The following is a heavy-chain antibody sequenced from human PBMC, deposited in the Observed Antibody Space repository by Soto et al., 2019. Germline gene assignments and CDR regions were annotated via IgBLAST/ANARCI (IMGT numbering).Heavy chain of an antibody. D-gene: IGHD1-7*01. J-gene: IGHJ5*02. CDR1: GGSISSSSYY. CDR3: ARHEGWNSRDHWFDP. V-gene: IGHV4-39*01. Sequence: QLQLQESGPGLVKPSETLSLTCTVSGGSISSSSYYWGWIRQPPGKGLEWIGSIYYSGSTYYNPSLKSRVTISVDTSKNQFSLKLSSVTAADTAVYYCARHEGWNSRDHWFDPWGQGTLVTVSS. CDR2: IYYSGST.